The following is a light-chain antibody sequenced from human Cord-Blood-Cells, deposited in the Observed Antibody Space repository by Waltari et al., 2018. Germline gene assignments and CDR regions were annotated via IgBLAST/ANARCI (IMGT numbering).Light chain of an antibody. CDR2: AAS. Sequence: DIQMTHSPSSLSASVGDRVTITCRASQSISSYLNWYQQKPGKATKLLIYAASSLQSGVPSRFSGSGSGTDFTLTISSLQPEDFATYYCQQSYSTPFTFGPGTKVDIK. CDR1: QSISSY. V-gene: IGKV1-39*01. CDR3: QQSYSTPFT. J-gene: IGKJ3*01.